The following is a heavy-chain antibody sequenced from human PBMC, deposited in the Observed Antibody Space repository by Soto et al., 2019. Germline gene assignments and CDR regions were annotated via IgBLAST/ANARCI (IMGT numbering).Heavy chain of an antibody. V-gene: IGHV1-18*01. CDR2: ISGYKGKT. D-gene: IGHD3-22*01. Sequence: ASVKVSCKTSGYTFTSYGISWVRQAPGQGLEWMGWISGYKGKTNYVQKLQGRVTMTTDTSTSTAYMELRSLRSDDTAVYYCARDVISLPGAMWDALDIWGQGTMVTV. CDR1: GYTFTSYG. J-gene: IGHJ3*02. CDR3: ARDVISLPGAMWDALDI.